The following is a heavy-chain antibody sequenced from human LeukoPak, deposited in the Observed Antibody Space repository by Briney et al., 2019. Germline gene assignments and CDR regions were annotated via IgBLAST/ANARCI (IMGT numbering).Heavy chain of an antibody. D-gene: IGHD3-9*01. V-gene: IGHV4-34*01. CDR1: GGSFSGYY. Sequence: SETLSLTCAVYGGSFSGYYWSWIRQPPGKGLEWIGEINHSGSTNYNPSLKSRVTISVDTSKNQFSLKLSSVTAADTAVYYCARLSILTGYYLDYWGQGTLVTVSS. J-gene: IGHJ4*02. CDR2: INHSGST. CDR3: ARLSILTGYYLDY.